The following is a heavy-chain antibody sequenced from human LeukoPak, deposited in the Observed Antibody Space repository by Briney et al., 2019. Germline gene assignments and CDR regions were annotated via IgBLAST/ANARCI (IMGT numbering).Heavy chain of an antibody. J-gene: IGHJ4*02. D-gene: IGHD3-16*02. CDR3: ARIVGVWGTYRFDF. Sequence: PGGSLRLSCVASGFTLNNYWMSWVRHVPGKGLECVASITEDGVEKYWVSSVRGRFTVSRDSADNSLFLQMNSLGAEDTAVYYCARIVGVWGTYRFDFWGQGTLVTV. V-gene: IGHV3-7*01. CDR1: GFTLNNYW. CDR2: ITEDGVEK.